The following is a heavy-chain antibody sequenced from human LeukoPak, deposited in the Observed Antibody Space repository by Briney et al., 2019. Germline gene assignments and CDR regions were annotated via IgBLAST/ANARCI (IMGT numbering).Heavy chain of an antibody. J-gene: IGHJ4*02. CDR3: ARHNSGWYAARGARQLDY. D-gene: IGHD6-19*01. CDR2: ITAGGSSS. Sequence: GGSLRLSWVASGLTFTNYAMLWVRQVPGKGLEWVSPITAGGSSSLYAGSVKGRFIIFRDNSTNTVYLQMNSRRAEATAAHYCARHNSGWYAARGARQLDYWGQGTLVTVSS. V-gene: IGHV3-23*01. CDR1: GLTFTNYA.